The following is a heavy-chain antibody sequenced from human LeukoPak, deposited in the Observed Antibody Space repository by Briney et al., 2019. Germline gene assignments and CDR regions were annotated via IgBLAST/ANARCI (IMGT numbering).Heavy chain of an antibody. CDR1: GFTFSSYG. CDR2: IWYDGSNK. CDR3: ARDLNYYDSSGYYYGGYYFDY. J-gene: IGHJ4*02. Sequence: GGSLRLSCAASGFTFSSYGMHWVRQAPGKGLEWVAVIWYDGSNKHYADSVKGRFTISRDNSKNTLYLQMNSLRAEDTAVYYCARDLNYYDSSGYYYGGYYFDYWGQGTLVTVSS. V-gene: IGHV3-33*01. D-gene: IGHD3-22*01.